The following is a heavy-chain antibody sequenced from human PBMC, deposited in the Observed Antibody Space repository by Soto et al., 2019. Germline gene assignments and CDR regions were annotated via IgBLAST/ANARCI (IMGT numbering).Heavy chain of an antibody. D-gene: IGHD4-17*01. V-gene: IGHV3-48*02. CDR1: GFTFSSYS. CDR2: ISSSSSTI. Sequence: EVQLVESGGGLVQPGGSLRLSCAASGFTFSSYSMNWVRQAPGKGLAWVSYISSSSSTIYYADSVKGRFTISRDNAKNSLYLQMNSLRDEDTAVYYCARTGTVTTGMGVFNWFDPWGQGTLVTVSS. CDR3: ARTGTVTTGMGVFNWFDP. J-gene: IGHJ5*02.